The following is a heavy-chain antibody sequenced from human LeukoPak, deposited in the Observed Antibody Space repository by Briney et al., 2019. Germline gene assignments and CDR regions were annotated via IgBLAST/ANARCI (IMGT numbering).Heavy chain of an antibody. V-gene: IGHV3-74*01. CDR3: ARDKDWICRNGLCFTGYSEY. CDR1: GFTSSNYW. Sequence: GGSLRLSCAASGFTSSNYWMHWVRQSPGKGLVWDARINTDGKNTYYADSVEGRFTISRDNSKNTLYLQMNSLRSEDTAVYYCARDKDWICRNGLCFTGYSEYWGRGTPVTVSS. J-gene: IGHJ4*02. D-gene: IGHD2-8*01. CDR2: INTDGKNT.